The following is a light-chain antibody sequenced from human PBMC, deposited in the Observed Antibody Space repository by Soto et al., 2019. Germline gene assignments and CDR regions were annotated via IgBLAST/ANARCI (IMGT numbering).Light chain of an antibody. J-gene: IGLJ2*01. CDR2: RNN. V-gene: IGLV1-47*01. CDR3: AAWDDSLSGLV. Sequence: QSVLTQPPSASGTPGQRVIISCSGSSSNIGSNYVYWYQQLPGTAPKLLIYRNNQRPSGVPDRFSGSKSGTSASLAISGLRSEDEADYYCAAWDDSLSGLVFGGGTKVTVL. CDR1: SSNIGSNY.